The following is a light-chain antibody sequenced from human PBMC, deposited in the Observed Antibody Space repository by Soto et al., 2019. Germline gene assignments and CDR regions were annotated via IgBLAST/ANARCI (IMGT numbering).Light chain of an antibody. V-gene: IGLV2-11*01. CDR1: SSDVGGYNY. Sequence: QSVLTQPRSVSGSPGQSVTISCTGTSSDVGGYNYVSWYQQYSGKAPKLMIYDVSKRPSGVPDRFSGSKSGNTASLTISGLQAEDEADYYCCSYAGSYVFGTGTKVTVL. J-gene: IGLJ1*01. CDR2: DVS. CDR3: CSYAGSYV.